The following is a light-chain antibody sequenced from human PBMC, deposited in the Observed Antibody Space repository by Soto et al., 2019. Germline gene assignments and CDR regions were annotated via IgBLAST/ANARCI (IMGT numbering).Light chain of an antibody. CDR1: QSVSSSY. V-gene: IGKV3-20*01. Sequence: EIVLTQSPGTLSLSPGERATLSCRASQSVSSSYLAWYQQKPGQAPRLLIYGASSRATGIPDRFSGSGSGTDFTLTISRLEPDDFAVYYCQQYCSSPPKYTFGQGTKLEIQ. CDR3: QQYCSSPPKYT. J-gene: IGKJ2*01. CDR2: GAS.